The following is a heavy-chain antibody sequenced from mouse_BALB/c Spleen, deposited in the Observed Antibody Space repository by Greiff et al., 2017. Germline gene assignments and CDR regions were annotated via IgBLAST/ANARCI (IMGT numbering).Heavy chain of an antibody. D-gene: IGHD2-3*01. Sequence: EVMLVESGGGLVQPGGSRKLSCAASGFTFSSFGMHWVRQAPEKGLEWVAYISSGGSYTYYPDSVKGRFTISRDNAKNTLYLQMSSLKSEDTAMYYCTRDSLYDGVCCMDYWGQGTSVTVSS. CDR2: ISSGGSYT. CDR3: TRDSLYDGVCCMDY. V-gene: IGHV5-6-4*01. J-gene: IGHJ4*01. CDR1: GFTFSSFG.